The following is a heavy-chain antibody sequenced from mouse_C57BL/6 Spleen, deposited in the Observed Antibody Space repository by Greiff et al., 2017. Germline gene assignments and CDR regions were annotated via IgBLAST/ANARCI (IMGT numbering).Heavy chain of an antibody. Sequence: QVQLKESGAELVRPGASVTLSCKASGYTFTDYEMHWVKQTPVHGLEWIGAIDPETGGTAYNQKFKGKAILTADKSSSTAYMELRSLTSEDSAVYYCTGGGPGDWFAYWGQGTLVTVSA. CDR1: GYTFTDYE. CDR2: IDPETGGT. V-gene: IGHV1-15*01. CDR3: TGGGPGDWFAY. J-gene: IGHJ3*01.